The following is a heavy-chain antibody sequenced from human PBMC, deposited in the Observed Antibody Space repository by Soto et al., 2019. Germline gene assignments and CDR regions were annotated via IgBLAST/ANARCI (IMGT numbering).Heavy chain of an antibody. CDR3: ARSLYYGPYYFDY. Sequence: GGSLRLSCAASGFTFSSYWMSWVRQAPGKGLEWVANIKQDGSEKYYVDSVKGRFTISRDNAKNSLYLQMNSLRAEDTAVYQCARSLYYGPYYFDYWGQGTLVTVSS. J-gene: IGHJ4*02. V-gene: IGHV3-7*05. CDR2: IKQDGSEK. CDR1: GFTFSSYW. D-gene: IGHD3-10*01.